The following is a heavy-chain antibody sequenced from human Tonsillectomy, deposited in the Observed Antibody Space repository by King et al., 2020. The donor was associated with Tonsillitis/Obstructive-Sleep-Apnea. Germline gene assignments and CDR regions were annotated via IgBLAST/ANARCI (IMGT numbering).Heavy chain of an antibody. CDR3: ARESLDAFDV. CDR1: GGSISSYY. Sequence: VQLQESGPGLVKPSETLSLTCTVSGGSISSYYWSWIRQPPGKGLEWIGYMYYSGSTKYNPSLKSRVTISVDTSKNQFSLNLRSVTAADTAVYYCARESLDAFDVWGQGTTVTVSS. V-gene: IGHV4-59*01. J-gene: IGHJ3*01. CDR2: MYYSGST.